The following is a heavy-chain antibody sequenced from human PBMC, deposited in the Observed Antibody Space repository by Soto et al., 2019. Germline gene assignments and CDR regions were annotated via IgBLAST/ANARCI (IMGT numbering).Heavy chain of an antibody. V-gene: IGHV4-31*03. CDR2: IYYSGST. CDR1: GGSISSGGYY. CDR3: ARGQVLRFLGWPPYYDMDV. Sequence: TLSLTCTVSGGSISSGGYYWSWIRQHPGKGLEWIGYIYYSGSTYYNPSLKSRVTISVDTSKNQFSLKLSSVTAADTAVYYCARGQVLRFLGWPPYYDMDVWGQGTTVTVSS. J-gene: IGHJ6*02. D-gene: IGHD3-3*01.